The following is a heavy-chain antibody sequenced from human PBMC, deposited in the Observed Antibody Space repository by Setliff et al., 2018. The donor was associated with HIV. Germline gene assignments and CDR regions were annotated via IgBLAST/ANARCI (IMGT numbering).Heavy chain of an antibody. CDR1: GFMFSNYA. CDR3: ARDDGRSLFLDY. Sequence: GGSLRLSCAVSGFMFSNYAMNWVRQGPGRELEWVSAIRGNGADRFYTDSVRGRFTISRDNSKNTLYLQMSSLRADDTAIYYCARDDGRSLFLDYWGQGTLVTVSS. V-gene: IGHV3-23*01. CDR2: IRGNGADR. J-gene: IGHJ4*02. D-gene: IGHD1-26*01.